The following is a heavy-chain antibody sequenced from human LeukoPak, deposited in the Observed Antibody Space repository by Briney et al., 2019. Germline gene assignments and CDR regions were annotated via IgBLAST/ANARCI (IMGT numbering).Heavy chain of an antibody. V-gene: IGHV3-9*01. CDR3: ARDLSSSGWSFDY. CDR1: GFTFDDYA. J-gene: IGHJ4*02. Sequence: GGSLRLSCAASGFTFDDYAMHWVRQAPGKGLEWVSGISWNSGSIGYADSVKGRFTISRDNAKNTLFLQMNSLRAEDAAVYYCARDLSSSGWSFDYWGQGTLVTVSS. D-gene: IGHD6-19*01. CDR2: ISWNSGSI.